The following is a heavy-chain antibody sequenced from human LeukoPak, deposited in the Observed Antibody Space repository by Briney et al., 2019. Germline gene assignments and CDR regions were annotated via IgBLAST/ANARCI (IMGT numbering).Heavy chain of an antibody. Sequence: GASVKVSCKASGYTFTSYYMHWVRQAPGQGLEWMGIINPSGGSTSYAQKFQGRVTMTRDTSTSTVYMELSSLRSEDTAVYYCARGLGYCSSTSCYRADYYYYYGMDVWGQGTTVTVSS. CDR1: GYTFTSYY. V-gene: IGHV1-46*01. D-gene: IGHD2-2*02. CDR2: INPSGGST. J-gene: IGHJ6*02. CDR3: ARGLGYCSSTSCYRADYYYYYGMDV.